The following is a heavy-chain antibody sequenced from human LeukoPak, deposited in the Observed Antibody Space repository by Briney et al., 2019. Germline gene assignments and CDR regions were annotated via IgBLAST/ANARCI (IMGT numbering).Heavy chain of an antibody. CDR2: INHSGGT. CDR3: ARVRYYYGSGTQRPGVPDAFDI. Sequence: SETLSLTCTVSGGSISSSSYYWGWIRQPPGKGLEWIGEINHSGGTNYNPSLKSRVTISVDTSKNQFSLKLSSVTAADTAVYYCARVRYYYGSGTQRPGVPDAFDIWGQGTMVTVSS. V-gene: IGHV4-39*07. J-gene: IGHJ3*02. D-gene: IGHD3-10*01. CDR1: GGSISSSSYY.